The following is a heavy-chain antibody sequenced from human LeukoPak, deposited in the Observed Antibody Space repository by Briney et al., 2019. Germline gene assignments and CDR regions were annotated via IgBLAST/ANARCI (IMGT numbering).Heavy chain of an antibody. CDR1: GGTFSSYA. J-gene: IGHJ4*02. CDR2: IIPIFGTA. V-gene: IGHV1-69*06. CDR3: ATHSGYSYGFLDY. D-gene: IGHD5-18*01. Sequence: SVKVSCKASGGTFSSYAISWVRRAPGQGLEWMGGIIPIFGTANYAQKFQGRVTITADKSTSTAYMELSSLRSEDTAVYYCATHSGYSYGFLDYWGQGTLVTVSS.